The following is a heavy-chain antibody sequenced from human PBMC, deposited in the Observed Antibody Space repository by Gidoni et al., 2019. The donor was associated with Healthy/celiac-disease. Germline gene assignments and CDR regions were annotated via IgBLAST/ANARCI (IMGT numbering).Heavy chain of an antibody. J-gene: IGHJ5*02. CDR2: ISGSGGST. Sequence: EVQLLESGGGLVQPGGSLRLSCAASGFTLSSYAMSWVRQAPGKGLEWVSAISGSGGSTYYADSVKGRFTISSDNSKNTLYLQMNSLRAEDTAVYYCAKDPDDWGKNWFDPWGQGTLVTVSS. V-gene: IGHV3-23*01. CDR1: GFTLSSYA. CDR3: AKDPDDWGKNWFDP. D-gene: IGHD3-16*01.